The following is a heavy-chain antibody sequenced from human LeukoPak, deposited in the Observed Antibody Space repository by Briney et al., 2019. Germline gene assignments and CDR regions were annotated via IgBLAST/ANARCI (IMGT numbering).Heavy chain of an antibody. CDR2: IYYSGST. D-gene: IGHD4-23*01. Sequence: SETLSLTCTVSGGSISSYYWSWIRQPPGKGLEWIGYIYYSGSTNYNPSLKSRVTISVDTSKNHFSLKVSSVTAADTAVYYRARHPYYGGNLYFDSWGQGTLVTVSS. CDR1: GGSISSYY. CDR3: ARHPYYGGNLYFDS. V-gene: IGHV4-59*08. J-gene: IGHJ4*02.